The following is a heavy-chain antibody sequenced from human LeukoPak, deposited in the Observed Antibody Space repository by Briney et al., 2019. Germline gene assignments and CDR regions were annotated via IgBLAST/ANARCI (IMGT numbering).Heavy chain of an antibody. V-gene: IGHV3-23*01. Sequence: AGGSLRLSCAASGFTFSSYAMSWVRQAPGKGLEWVSSIIGSGGSAYYADSVKGRFTISRDNSKNTLYLQMNSLRAEDTAVYYCARELYDYVWGSYRYELDYWGQGTLVTVSS. D-gene: IGHD3-16*02. CDR3: ARELYDYVWGSYRYELDY. J-gene: IGHJ4*02. CDR1: GFTFSSYA. CDR2: IIGSGGSA.